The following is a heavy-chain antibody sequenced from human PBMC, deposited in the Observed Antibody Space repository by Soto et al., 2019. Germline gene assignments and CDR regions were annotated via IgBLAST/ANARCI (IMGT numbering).Heavy chain of an antibody. J-gene: IGHJ4*02. Sequence: GESLKISCAASGFTFSSYAMSWVRQAPGKGLEWVSAISGSGGSTYYADSVKGRFTISRDNSKNTLYLQMNSLRAEDTAVYYCAKIRGDPYYFDYWGQGTLVTVSS. V-gene: IGHV3-23*01. CDR1: GFTFSSYA. CDR2: ISGSGGST. CDR3: AKIRGDPYYFDY. D-gene: IGHD2-21*02.